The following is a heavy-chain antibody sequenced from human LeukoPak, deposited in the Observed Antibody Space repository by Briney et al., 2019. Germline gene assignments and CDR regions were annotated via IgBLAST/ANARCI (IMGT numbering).Heavy chain of an antibody. V-gene: IGHV3-23*01. J-gene: IGHJ1*01. CDR3: AKRKDYCSGGTCGSEFFQH. Sequence: GGSLRLSCAASEFTFSSYAMSWVRQAPGKGLEWVSAISGSGDITLYADSVKGRFTMSRDNSKNTLYLQMNSLRGEDTAVYFCAKRKDYCSGGTCGSEFFQHWGQGTLVTVSS. CDR1: EFTFSSYA. CDR2: ISGSGDIT. D-gene: IGHD2-15*01.